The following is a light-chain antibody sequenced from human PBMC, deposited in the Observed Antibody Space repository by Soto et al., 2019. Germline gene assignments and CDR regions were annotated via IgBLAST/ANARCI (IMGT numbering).Light chain of an antibody. J-gene: IGKJ1*01. V-gene: IGKV3-11*01. CDR1: QSVSSY. CDR2: DAS. CDR3: QQYNNWPV. Sequence: EIVMTQSPATLSVSPGERATLSCRASQSVSSYLAWYQQKLGQAPRLLIYDASNRATGIPARFSGSGSGTDFTLTISSLEPEDFAVYYCQQYNNWPVFGQGTKVDIK.